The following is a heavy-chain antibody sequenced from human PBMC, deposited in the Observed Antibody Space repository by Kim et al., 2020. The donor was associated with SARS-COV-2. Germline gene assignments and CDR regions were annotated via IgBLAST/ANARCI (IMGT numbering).Heavy chain of an antibody. D-gene: IGHD3-10*01. CDR3: ARPQYGSGSYRNQGYFDY. V-gene: IGHV1-18*04. CDR1: GHTLSKNG. J-gene: IGHJ4*03. Sequence: ASVKVSCKASGHTLSKNGITWMRQAPGQGLEWMGWISGDSSKTNYAQKFQGRVTMTIDTSTTTAYMEVRSLNSDDTAVYYCARPQYGSGSYRNQGYFDYW. CDR2: ISGDSSKT.